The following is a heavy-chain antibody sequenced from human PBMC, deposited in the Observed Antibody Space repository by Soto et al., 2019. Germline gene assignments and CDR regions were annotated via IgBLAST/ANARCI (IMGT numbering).Heavy chain of an antibody. D-gene: IGHD2-21*01. CDR2: IYYSGST. Sequence: PSETLSLTCAVSGGSFSGYYWSWIRQPPGKGLEWIGDIYYSGSTNYNPSLKSRVTISVDTSKDQFSLKLSSVIAADTAVYYCARDVVWSFDYWGQGTLVTVSS. V-gene: IGHV4-59*01. J-gene: IGHJ4*02. CDR1: GGSFSGYY. CDR3: ARDVVWSFDY.